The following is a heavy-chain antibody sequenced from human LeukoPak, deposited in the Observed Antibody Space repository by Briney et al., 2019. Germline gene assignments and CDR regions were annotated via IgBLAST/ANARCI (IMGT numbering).Heavy chain of an antibody. CDR3: ARLRSCDFHLDY. D-gene: IGHD2-15*01. CDR1: GYAFSTYW. V-gene: IGHV5-51*03. J-gene: IGHJ4*02. CDR2: TFPADSDT. Sequence: GESLKISCQGSGYAFSTYWIAWVRQMPGKGLEWMGITFPADSDTRYSPSFQGQVTISADKSLSTAYLQWSSLKASDTAMYYCARLRSCDFHLDYWGQGTLVTVSS.